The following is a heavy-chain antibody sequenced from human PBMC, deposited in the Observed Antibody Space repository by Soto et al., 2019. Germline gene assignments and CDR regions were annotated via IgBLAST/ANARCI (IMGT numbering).Heavy chain of an antibody. J-gene: IGHJ6*02. CDR2: IIPIFGTA. CDR3: ARVRRGSYYDYYYYYGMDV. V-gene: IGHV1-69*13. CDR1: GGTFSSYA. Sequence: SVKVSCKASGGTFSSYAISWVRQAPGQGLEWMGGIIPIFGTANYAQKFQGRVTITADESTSTAYMELSSLRSEDTAVYYCARVRRGSYYDYYYYYGMDVWGQGTTVTVS. D-gene: IGHD1-26*01.